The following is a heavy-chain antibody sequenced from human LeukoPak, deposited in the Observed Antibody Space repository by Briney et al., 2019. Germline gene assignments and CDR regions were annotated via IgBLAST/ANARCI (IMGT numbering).Heavy chain of an antibody. CDR3: ARDDDSGYYDYFDY. J-gene: IGHJ4*02. V-gene: IGHV3-53*01. Sequence: GGSLRLSCAASGFTVDSNYLSWVRQAPGKGLEWVSTIYTGGNTYYAASVKGRFTISRDFSKNTVFLHMNSLRAEDTAMYYCARDDDSGYYDYFDYWGQGALVTVSS. D-gene: IGHD3-22*01. CDR1: GFTVDSNY. CDR2: IYTGGNT.